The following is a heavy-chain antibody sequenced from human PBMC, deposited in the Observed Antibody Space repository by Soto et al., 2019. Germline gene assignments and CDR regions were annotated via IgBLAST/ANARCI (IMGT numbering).Heavy chain of an antibody. Sequence: PSETLSLTCAVYGGSFSGYYWSWIRQPPGKGLEWIGEINHSGSTNYNPSLKSRVTISVDTSKSQFSLKLSSVTAADTAVYYCARGRDYVWGSYRYTGWFDPWGQGTLVTVSS. CDR3: ARGRDYVWGSYRYTGWFDP. CDR2: INHSGST. CDR1: GGSFSGYY. J-gene: IGHJ5*02. D-gene: IGHD3-16*02. V-gene: IGHV4-34*01.